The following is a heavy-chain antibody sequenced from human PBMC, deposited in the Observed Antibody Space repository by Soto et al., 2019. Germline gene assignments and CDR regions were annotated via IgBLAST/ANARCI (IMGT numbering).Heavy chain of an antibody. CDR1: GFTFSSYT. V-gene: IGHV3-23*01. J-gene: IGHJ4*02. CDR3: AKGVSRYGDQDYFDC. D-gene: IGHD4-17*01. Sequence: EVQLLESGVGLVQPGGSLRLSCAASGFTFSSYTMSWVRQAPGKGLEWVSAISASGGSPYYADSVKGRFTISRDNSKNTLYLEIDSLRAEDTAVYYCAKGVSRYGDQDYFDCWGQGSLVTVSA. CDR2: ISASGGSP.